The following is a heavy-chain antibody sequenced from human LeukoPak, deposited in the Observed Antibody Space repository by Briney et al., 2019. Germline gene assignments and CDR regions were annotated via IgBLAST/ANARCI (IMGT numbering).Heavy chain of an antibody. Sequence: SETLSLTCAVYGGSFRGYYWSWLRQPPGQGLEWVGEINHSGSTKNTSSLKSRVTISVDTSKNQFSLKLSSVTAADTAVYYCARGDSSGFPNWFDPWGQGTLVTVSS. CDR3: ARGDSSGFPNWFDP. CDR2: INHSGST. D-gene: IGHD3-22*01. J-gene: IGHJ5*02. V-gene: IGHV4-34*01. CDR1: GGSFRGYY.